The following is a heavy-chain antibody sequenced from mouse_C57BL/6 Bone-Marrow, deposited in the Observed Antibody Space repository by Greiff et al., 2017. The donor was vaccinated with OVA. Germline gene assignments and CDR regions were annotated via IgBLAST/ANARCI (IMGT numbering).Heavy chain of an antibody. CDR3: ALITTVVAPYWYFDV. J-gene: IGHJ1*03. V-gene: IGHV1-64*01. D-gene: IGHD1-1*01. Sequence: QVQLQQPGAELVKPGASVKLSCKASGYTFTSYWMHWVKQRPGQGLEWIGMIHPNSGSTNYNEKFKSKATLTVDKSSSTAYMQLSSLTSEDSAVYYCALITTVVAPYWYFDVWGTGTTVTVSS. CDR1: GYTFTSYW. CDR2: IHPNSGST.